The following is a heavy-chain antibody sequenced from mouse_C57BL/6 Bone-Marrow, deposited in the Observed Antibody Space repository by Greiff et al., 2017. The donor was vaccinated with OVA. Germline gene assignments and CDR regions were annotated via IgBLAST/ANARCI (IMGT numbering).Heavy chain of an antibody. Sequence: VKLMESGPGLVQPSQSLSITCTVSGFSLTSYGVHWVRQSPGKGLEWLGVIWSGGSKDYNAAFISRLSISKDNSKSQVFFTMNSLQADDTAIYYCARTRTFYAMDYWGQGTSVTVSS. V-gene: IGHV2-2*01. CDR3: ARTRTFYAMDY. CDR2: IWSGGSK. J-gene: IGHJ4*01. CDR1: GFSLTSYG.